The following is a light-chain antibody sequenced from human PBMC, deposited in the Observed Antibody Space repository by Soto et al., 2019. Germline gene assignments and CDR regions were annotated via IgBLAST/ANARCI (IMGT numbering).Light chain of an antibody. CDR3: QQRSNWPIT. V-gene: IGKV3-11*01. CDR2: DAS. CDR1: QSISRS. Sequence: EIVLTQSPAILSVSPGERATLSCRASQSISRSLAWYQQKPGQAPRLLISDASTRATGIPARFSGSGSGTDFTLTISSLEPEDFVVYYCQQRSNWPITFGQGARLEIK. J-gene: IGKJ5*01.